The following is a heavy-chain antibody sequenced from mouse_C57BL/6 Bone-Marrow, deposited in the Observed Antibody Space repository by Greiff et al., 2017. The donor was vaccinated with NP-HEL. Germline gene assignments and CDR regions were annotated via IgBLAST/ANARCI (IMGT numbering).Heavy chain of an antibody. Sequence: DVHLVESGGGLVKPGGSLKLSCAASGFTFSDYGMHWVRQAPEKGLEWVAYISSGSSTIYYADTVKGRFTISRDNAKNTLFLQMTSLRSEDTAMYYCARKASNWDDEGDYWGQGTTLTVSS. CDR2: ISSGSSTI. CDR1: GFTFSDYG. J-gene: IGHJ2*01. CDR3: ARKASNWDDEGDY. V-gene: IGHV5-17*01. D-gene: IGHD4-1*01.